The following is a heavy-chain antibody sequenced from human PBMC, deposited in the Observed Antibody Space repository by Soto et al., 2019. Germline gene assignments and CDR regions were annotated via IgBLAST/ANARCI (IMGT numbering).Heavy chain of an antibody. Sequence: QVQLQESGPGLVKPSQTLSLTCTVSGGSISSGDYYWSWIRQPPGKGLEGIGYIYYSGSTYYNPSLKSRVTISGDTSKNQFSLKLSSVTAADTAVYYCARGDDSSGYYYVNNWFDPWGQGTLVTVSS. D-gene: IGHD3-22*01. CDR2: IYYSGST. V-gene: IGHV4-30-4*01. J-gene: IGHJ5*02. CDR1: GGSISSGDYY. CDR3: ARGDDSSGYYYVNNWFDP.